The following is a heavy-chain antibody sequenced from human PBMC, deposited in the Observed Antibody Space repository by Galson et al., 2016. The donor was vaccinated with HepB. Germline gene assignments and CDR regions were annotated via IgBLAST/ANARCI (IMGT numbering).Heavy chain of an antibody. CDR2: IYYSGST. CDR1: GDSISGYY. CDR3: GRKHSTIAFDI. Sequence: SETLSLTCTVSGDSISGYYWSWIRQPPGKGLEWIGNIYYSGSTNYNPSLKSRVTISVDTSKNQFSLKLNSVTAADTAVYYCGRKHSTIAFDIWGQGTMVTVSP. D-gene: IGHD2/OR15-2a*01. V-gene: IGHV4-59*01. J-gene: IGHJ3*02.